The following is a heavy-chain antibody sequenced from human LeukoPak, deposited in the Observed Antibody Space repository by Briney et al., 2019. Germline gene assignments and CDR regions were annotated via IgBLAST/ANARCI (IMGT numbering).Heavy chain of an antibody. CDR3: ARDYGDYGVDY. J-gene: IGHJ4*02. CDR2: IHKSGST. CDR1: GGSISSVSHY. Sequence: SETLSLTCTVSGGSISSVSHYWSWIRQPAGKGLEWIGRIHKSGSTNYNPSLKSRVTISVDTSKNQFSLRLSSMTAADTAAYYCARDYGDYGVDYWGQGTLVTVSS. V-gene: IGHV4-61*02. D-gene: IGHD4-17*01.